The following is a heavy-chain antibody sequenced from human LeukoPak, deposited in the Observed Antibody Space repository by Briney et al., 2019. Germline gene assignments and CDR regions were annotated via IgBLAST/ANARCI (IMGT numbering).Heavy chain of an antibody. CDR1: GFTFSSYW. J-gene: IGHJ4*02. D-gene: IGHD6-19*01. CDR3: AKVRDAYSSGWYFFDY. V-gene: IGHV3-21*01. CDR2: ISSTSSYI. Sequence: NAGGSLRLSCAASGFTFSSYWMSWVRQAPGKGLEWVSSISSTSSYIYYADSVKSRFTISRDNAKNSLYLQMNSLRAEDTAVYYCAKVRDAYSSGWYFFDYWGQGTLVTVSS.